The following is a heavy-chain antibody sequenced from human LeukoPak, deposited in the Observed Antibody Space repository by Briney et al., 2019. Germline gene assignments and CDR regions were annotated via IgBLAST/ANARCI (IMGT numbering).Heavy chain of an antibody. J-gene: IGHJ4*02. CDR3: AAMTRDSSPKARFDY. V-gene: IGHV1-46*01. D-gene: IGHD6-13*01. CDR2: INPSGGST. Sequence: ASVKVSCKASGYTFTSYYMHWVRQAPGQGLEWMGIINPSGGSTSYAQKFQGRITMTRDTSTSTVYMELSSLRSEDTAVYYCAAMTRDSSPKARFDYWGQGTLVTVSS. CDR1: GYTFTSYY.